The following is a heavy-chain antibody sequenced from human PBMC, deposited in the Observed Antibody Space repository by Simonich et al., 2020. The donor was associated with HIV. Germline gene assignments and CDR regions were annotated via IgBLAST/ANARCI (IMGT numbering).Heavy chain of an antibody. V-gene: IGHV4-34*01. CDR3: ARAGLTMVRGVPGAFDI. CDR2: VNHSGRT. CDR1: GGPSSYY. J-gene: IGHJ3*02. Sequence: QVQQQQWGAGLLKPSETLSLTCAVYGGPSSYYCSWVRQPPGKGLEGIGEVNHSGRTKYNPSLRSRGSISVGTSKNQFSLKLSSVTAADTAVYYCARAGLTMVRGVPGAFDIWGQGTMVTVSS. D-gene: IGHD3-10*01.